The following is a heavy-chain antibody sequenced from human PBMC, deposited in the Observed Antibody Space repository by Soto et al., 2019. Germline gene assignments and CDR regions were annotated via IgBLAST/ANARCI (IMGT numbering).Heavy chain of an antibody. J-gene: IGHJ3*02. V-gene: IGHV3-23*01. CDR2: ISGSGGST. Sequence: GGSLRLSCAASGFTFSSYAMSWVRQAPGKGLEWVSAISGSGGSTYYADSVKGRFTISRDNSKNTLYLQMNSLRAEDTAVYYCGGIIAAAGTGAFDIWGQGTMVTVSS. CDR1: GFTFSSYA. CDR3: GGIIAAAGTGAFDI. D-gene: IGHD6-13*01.